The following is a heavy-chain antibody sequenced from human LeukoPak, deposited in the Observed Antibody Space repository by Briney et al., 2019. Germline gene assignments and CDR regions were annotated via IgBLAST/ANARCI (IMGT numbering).Heavy chain of an antibody. D-gene: IGHD1-1*01. Sequence: ASVKVSCKASEGTFSTYAVTWVRQAPGQGLEYMGGIIPMFGTPNYAQRVQGRVTITADESTSTAYMELRSLRSEDTAVYYCATNGLERRFFSYWGQGTLVTVSS. V-gene: IGHV1-69*13. CDR3: ATNGLERRFFSY. CDR2: IIPMFGTP. J-gene: IGHJ4*02. CDR1: EGTFSTYA.